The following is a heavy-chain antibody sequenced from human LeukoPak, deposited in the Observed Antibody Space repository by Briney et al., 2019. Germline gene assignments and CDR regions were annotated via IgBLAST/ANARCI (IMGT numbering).Heavy chain of an antibody. Sequence: PGGSLRLSCAASRFPFSDYWMDWVRQAPGKGMEGVGNINQDGRIQYFADSVRSRFIISRNNAKNSLYLQMYSLRTEDTAIYFCSRSLDYLGQGALVTVSS. CDR2: INQDGRIQ. J-gene: IGHJ4*02. V-gene: IGHV3-7*01. CDR1: RFPFSDYW. CDR3: SRSLDY.